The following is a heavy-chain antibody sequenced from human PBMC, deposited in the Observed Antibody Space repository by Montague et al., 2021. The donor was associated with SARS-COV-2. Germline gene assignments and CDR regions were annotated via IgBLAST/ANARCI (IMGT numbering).Heavy chain of an antibody. CDR2: IHYTGST. J-gene: IGHJ5*02. CDR3: ARGVASSEGNWFDP. D-gene: IGHD2-8*01. Sequence: SETLSLTCTVSGVSISSYYWIWIRQPPGKGLEWIGYIHYTGSTNYDPSLKSRVTISVDTSKNQFSLKLSSVTAADTAVYYCARGVASSEGNWFDPWGQGTLVTVSS. V-gene: IGHV4-59*01. CDR1: GVSISSYY.